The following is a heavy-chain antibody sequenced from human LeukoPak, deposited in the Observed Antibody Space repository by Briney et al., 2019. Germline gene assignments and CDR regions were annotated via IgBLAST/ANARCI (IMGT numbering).Heavy chain of an antibody. CDR1: GFTFRDYA. CDR3: AKDKRYSGYDPFDY. D-gene: IGHD5-12*01. J-gene: IGHJ4*02. Sequence: GGSLTLSCAATGFTFRDYAMHWVRQAPGKGLEWVSLISGDGGSTYYADSVKGRFTISRDNSKNSLYLQMNSLRTEDTALYYCAKDKRYSGYDPFDYWGQGTLVTVSS. CDR2: ISGDGGST. V-gene: IGHV3-43*02.